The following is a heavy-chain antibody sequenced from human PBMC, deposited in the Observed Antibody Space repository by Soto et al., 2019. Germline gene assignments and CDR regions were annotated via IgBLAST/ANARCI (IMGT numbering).Heavy chain of an antibody. CDR3: ARKGVSNLDY. CDR2: ISSRSGSSK. D-gene: IGHD2-8*01. V-gene: IGHV3-21*04. Sequence: EVLLVESGGGLVKPGESLRLSCAASGFTFTTYTMTWVRQAPGKGLEWVSVISSRSGSSKYYADSVKGRFTISRDNAKNSLYLQMNSLSGGDTAKDYCARKGVSNLDYWGQGTLVTVSS. CDR1: GFTFTTYT. J-gene: IGHJ4*02.